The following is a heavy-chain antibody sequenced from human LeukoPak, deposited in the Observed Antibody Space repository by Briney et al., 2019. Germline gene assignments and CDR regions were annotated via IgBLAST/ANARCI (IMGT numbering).Heavy chain of an antibody. D-gene: IGHD3-9*01. V-gene: IGHV3-11*01. J-gene: IGHJ4*02. CDR1: GFTFSDYY. CDR2: ISSSGSTI. Sequence: PGGSLRLSCAASGFTFSDYYMSWIRQAPGKGREWVSYISSSGSTIYDAASVKGRFTISRDNAKNSLYLQMNSLRAEDTAVYYCARDDILTGYEIHDYWGQGTLVTVSS. CDR3: ARDDILTGYEIHDY.